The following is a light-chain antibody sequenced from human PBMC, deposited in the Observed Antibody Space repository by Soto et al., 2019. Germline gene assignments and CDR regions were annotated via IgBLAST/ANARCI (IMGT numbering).Light chain of an antibody. CDR3: CSYAGSSTVV. CDR1: SSDVGSYNL. J-gene: IGLJ2*01. V-gene: IGLV2-23*02. CDR2: EVS. Sequence: QSALTQPASVSGSPGQSITFSCTGTSSDVGSYNLVSWYQQHPGKAPKLMIYEVSKRPSGVSNRFSGSKSGNTASLTISGLQAEDEADYYCCSYAGSSTVVFGGGTKLTVL.